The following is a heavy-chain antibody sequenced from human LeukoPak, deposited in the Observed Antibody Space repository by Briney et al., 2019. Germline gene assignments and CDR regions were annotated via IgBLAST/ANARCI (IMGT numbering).Heavy chain of an antibody. CDR2: ISGSGGST. CDR3: AKDARIAAAGTGDAFDI. D-gene: IGHD6-13*01. CDR1: GFTFSSYG. Sequence: GGSLRLSCAASGFTFSSYGMSWVRQAPGKGLEWVSAISGSGGSTYYADSVKGRFTISRDNSKNTLYLQMNSLRAEDTTVYYCAKDARIAAAGTGDAFDIWGQGTMVTVSS. J-gene: IGHJ3*02. V-gene: IGHV3-23*01.